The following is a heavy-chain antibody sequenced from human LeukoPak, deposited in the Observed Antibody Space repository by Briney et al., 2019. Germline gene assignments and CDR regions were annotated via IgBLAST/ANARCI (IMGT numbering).Heavy chain of an antibody. V-gene: IGHV3-23*01. CDR2: ISSSGSTA. D-gene: IGHD1-26*01. CDR3: AEKKSFYFDY. J-gene: IGHJ4*02. Sequence: GGSLRLSCAASGFTLSSYAMSWVRPVPGKGLVWLSAISSSGSTAYYADSVKGSFTISRDNSKNTLYLQRNSLRAEDTADYYCAEKKSFYFDYWGQGTLVTVSS. CDR1: GFTLSSYA.